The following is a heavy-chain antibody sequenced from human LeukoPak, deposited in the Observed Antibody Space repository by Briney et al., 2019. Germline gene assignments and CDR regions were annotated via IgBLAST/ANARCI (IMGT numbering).Heavy chain of an antibody. V-gene: IGHV1-46*01. J-gene: IGHJ4*02. CDR3: ARGGVEYCSGGSCPPMLPPNDY. CDR2: INPSGGST. CDR1: GYTFTSYY. Sequence: ASVKVSCKASGYTFTSYYMHWVRQAPGQGLEWMGIINPSGGSTSYAQKFQGRVTMTRDTSTSTVYMELSSLRSEDTAVYYCARGGVEYCSGGSCPPMLPPNDYWGQGTLVTVSS. D-gene: IGHD2-15*01.